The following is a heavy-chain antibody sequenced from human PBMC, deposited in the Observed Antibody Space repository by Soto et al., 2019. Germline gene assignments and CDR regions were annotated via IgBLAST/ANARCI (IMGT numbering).Heavy chain of an antibody. CDR2: SSYNGGT. CDR3: ARHRIEVVWRGFDF. V-gene: IGHV4-39*01. CDR1: TDSSSFTNSY. Sequence: PSETLSLTCTVSTDSSSFTNSYWGWIRQPPGKGLQWIGSSSYNGGTFYNPSLKGRVVISSDTPKKQSSLQVTSVTAADTAVYFCARHRIEVVWRGFDFWGQGSPVTVSS. D-gene: IGHD3-10*01. J-gene: IGHJ4*02.